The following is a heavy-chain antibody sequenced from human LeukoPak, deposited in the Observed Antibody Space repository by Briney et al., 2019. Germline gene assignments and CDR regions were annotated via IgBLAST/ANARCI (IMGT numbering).Heavy chain of an antibody. CDR2: FSYSAST. J-gene: IGHJ4*02. Sequence: SETLSLTCTVSGGSISSYYWSWIRQPQGKGLEWIGYFSYSASTKYNPSLKSRVTMSVDTSKNQFSLRLSSVTAADTAVYYCVRDAHGGNSQFEYWGQGALVTVSS. D-gene: IGHD4-23*01. CDR1: GGSISSYY. CDR3: VRDAHGGNSQFEY. V-gene: IGHV4-59*01.